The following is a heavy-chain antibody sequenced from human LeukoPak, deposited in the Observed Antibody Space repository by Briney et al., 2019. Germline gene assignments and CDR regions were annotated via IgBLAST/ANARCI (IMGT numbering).Heavy chain of an antibody. CDR2: ISHYNGNT. J-gene: IGHJ4*02. Sequence: ASVKVSCKASGYTFTSYGISWVRQAPGQGLEWMGWISHYNGNTKYAPNLQGRVTMTTDTSTSTAYMELRSLRSDDAVVYCWARDGSSELSSFDYWGQGTLVTVSS. V-gene: IGHV1-18*01. CDR3: ARDGSSELSSFDY. CDR1: GYTFTSYG. D-gene: IGHD6-19*01.